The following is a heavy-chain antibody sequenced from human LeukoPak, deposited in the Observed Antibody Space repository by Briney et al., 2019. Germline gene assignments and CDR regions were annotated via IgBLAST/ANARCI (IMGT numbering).Heavy chain of an antibody. V-gene: IGHV4-59*01. CDR1: GGSIGTYY. CDR2: IYYSGST. CDR3: ARCGYSYGSDFDY. D-gene: IGHD5-18*01. Sequence: SESLSVTCNVSGGSIGTYYWNWIRQAPGKGLEWIGYIYYSGSTSYNPSLESRVTISVDTSKNQFSLNVTSVTAADTAVYYCARCGYSYGSDFDYWGQGTLVTVSS. J-gene: IGHJ4*02.